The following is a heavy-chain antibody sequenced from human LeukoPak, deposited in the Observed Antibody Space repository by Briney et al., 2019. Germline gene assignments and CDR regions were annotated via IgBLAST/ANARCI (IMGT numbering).Heavy chain of an antibody. Sequence: GGSLRLSCAASRFTFSNYGMHWVRQAPGKGPEWLAYIPFDASKKYYADSVKARFTIFRDNSKNTLYLQMNSLRAEDTAVYYCARGPSGYHNTGGQGTLVTVSS. D-gene: IGHD5-12*01. CDR3: ARGPSGYHNT. V-gene: IGHV3-30*12. CDR2: IPFDASKK. J-gene: IGHJ4*02. CDR1: RFTFSNYG.